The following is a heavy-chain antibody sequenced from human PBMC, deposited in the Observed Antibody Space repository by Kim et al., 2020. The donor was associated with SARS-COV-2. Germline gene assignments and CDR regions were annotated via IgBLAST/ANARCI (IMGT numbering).Heavy chain of an antibody. D-gene: IGHD2-2*01. J-gene: IGHJ4*02. CDR3: ASGEPAAMAPYFDY. CDR1: GFTFSSYG. CDR2: ISYDGSNK. V-gene: IGHV3-30*03. Sequence: GGSLRLSCAASGFTFSSYGMHWVRQAPGKGLEWVAVISYDGSNKYYADSVKGRFTISRDNSKNTLYLQMNSLRAEDTAVYYCASGEPAAMAPYFDYWGQGTLVTVSS.